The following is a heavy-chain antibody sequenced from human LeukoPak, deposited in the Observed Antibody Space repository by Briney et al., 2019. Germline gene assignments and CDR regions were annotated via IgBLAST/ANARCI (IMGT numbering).Heavy chain of an antibody. V-gene: IGHV3-48*02. J-gene: IGHJ4*02. CDR1: GFTFSSYS. Sequence: GGSLRLSCAASGFTFSSYSMNWVRQAPGKGLEWVSYISSSSSTIYYADSVKGRFTISRDNAKNSLYLQMNSLRDEDTAVYYCARGGYYGSGSYLCYFDYWGQGTLVTVSS. D-gene: IGHD3-10*01. CDR3: ARGGYYGSGSYLCYFDY. CDR2: ISSSSSTI.